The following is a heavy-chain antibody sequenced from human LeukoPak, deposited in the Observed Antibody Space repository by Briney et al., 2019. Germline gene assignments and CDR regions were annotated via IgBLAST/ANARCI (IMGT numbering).Heavy chain of an antibody. V-gene: IGHV3-30*18. D-gene: IGHD6-25*01. J-gene: IGHJ4*02. CDR3: AKDSKRYYFDY. Sequence: GGSLRLSCAASGFTYSSYGMHWVRQAPAKGLEWVAVLSYDGSNKYYADSVKGRFTISRDNSKNTLYLQMNSLRAEDTAVYYCAKDSKRYYFDYWGQGTLVTVSS. CDR2: LSYDGSNK. CDR1: GFTYSSYG.